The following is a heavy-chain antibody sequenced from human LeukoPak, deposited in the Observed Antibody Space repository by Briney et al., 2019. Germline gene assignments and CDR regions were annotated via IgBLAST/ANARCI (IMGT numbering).Heavy chain of an antibody. J-gene: IGHJ6*03. Sequence: PGGSLRLSCAASGFTFSSYEMNWVRQAPGKGLEWVSYISSSGSTIYYADSVKGRFTISRDNAKNSLYLQMNSLRAEDTAVYYCARVQGHYDILTGKEFYMDVWGKGTTVTISS. D-gene: IGHD3-9*01. CDR1: GFTFSSYE. V-gene: IGHV3-48*03. CDR2: ISSSGSTI. CDR3: ARVQGHYDILTGKEFYMDV.